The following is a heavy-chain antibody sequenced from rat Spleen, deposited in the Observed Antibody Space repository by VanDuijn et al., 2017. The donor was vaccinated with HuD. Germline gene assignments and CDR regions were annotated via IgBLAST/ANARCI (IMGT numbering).Heavy chain of an antibody. V-gene: IGHV2-19*01. CDR3: IRESLPGYNSHWFVY. Sequence: QVQLKESGPGLVQPSQTLSLTCTVSGFSLTDYSVHWVRQPPGKGLEWMGGIWGDGRTDYNAALKSRLSISRDTSKSQVFLKMNSLQTEDTAIYFCIRESLPGYNSHWFVYWGQGTLVTVSS. CDR1: GFSLTDYS. D-gene: IGHD1-4*01. CDR2: IWGDGRT. J-gene: IGHJ3*01.